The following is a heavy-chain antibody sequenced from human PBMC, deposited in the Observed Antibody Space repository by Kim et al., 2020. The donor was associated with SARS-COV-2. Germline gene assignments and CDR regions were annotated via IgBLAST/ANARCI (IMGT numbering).Heavy chain of an antibody. CDR3: ARDLWYYGMDV. V-gene: IGHV3-33*01. D-gene: IGHD2-21*01. CDR2: KK. J-gene: IGHJ6*02. Sequence: KKHCAECVKDSFPISRDTSKNALYLQMNSLMAEDTAVYYCARDLWYYGMDVWGQGTTVTVSS.